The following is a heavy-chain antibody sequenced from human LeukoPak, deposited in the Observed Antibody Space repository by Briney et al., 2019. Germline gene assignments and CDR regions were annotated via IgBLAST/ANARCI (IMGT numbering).Heavy chain of an antibody. J-gene: IGHJ5*02. CDR1: GYPFSNYD. CDR3: ARGRATVTTHWVDP. Sequence: ASVKVSCKASGYPFSNYDINWVRQATGQGLEWMGWMNPNSGNTDYAQKFQGRVTITRNTSISPAYMELSSLRSEDTAVYYCARGRATVTTHWVDPWGQGTLVTVSS. V-gene: IGHV1-8*01. D-gene: IGHD4-11*01. CDR2: MNPNSGNT.